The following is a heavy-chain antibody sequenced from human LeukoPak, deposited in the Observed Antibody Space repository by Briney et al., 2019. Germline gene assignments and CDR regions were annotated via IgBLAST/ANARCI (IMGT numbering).Heavy chain of an antibody. CDR1: GFTFSSYD. J-gene: IGHJ4*02. CDR2: ISGSGGTT. CDR3: ARSHFDWFPKTVDY. Sequence: GGTLRLSCAASGFTFSSYDVSWVRQAPGKGLEWVSGISGSGGTTYYADSVKGRFTVSRDNSKSTLYLQMKSLRAEDTAVYYCARSHFDWFPKTVDYWGQGTLVTVSS. V-gene: IGHV3-23*01. D-gene: IGHD3-9*01.